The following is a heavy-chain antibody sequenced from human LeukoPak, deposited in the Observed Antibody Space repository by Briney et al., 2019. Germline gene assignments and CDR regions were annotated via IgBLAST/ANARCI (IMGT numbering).Heavy chain of an antibody. CDR2: ISWNSGSI. CDR3: AKASPNWYFDL. V-gene: IGHV3-9*03. J-gene: IGHJ2*01. Sequence: GGSLRLSCAASGFTFSIYAMSWVRQAPGKGLEWVSGISWNSGSIGYADSVKGRFTISRDSAKNSLYLQMNSLRAEDMALYYCAKASPNWYFDLWGRGTLVTVSS. CDR1: GFTFSIYA.